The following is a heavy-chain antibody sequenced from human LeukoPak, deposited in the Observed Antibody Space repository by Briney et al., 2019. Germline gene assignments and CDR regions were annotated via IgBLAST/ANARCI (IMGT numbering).Heavy chain of an antibody. V-gene: IGHV3-9*01. CDR2: ISWNSDSM. CDR1: GLAFSRHA. D-gene: IGHD4-17*01. Sequence: PGGSLRLSCEASGLAFSRHAMHWVRQAPGKGLEWVSGISWNSDSMGYADSVKGRFTISRDNAKNSLYLQMNSLRAEDTALYYCAKGAETTVTDWGQGTLVTVSS. J-gene: IGHJ4*02. CDR3: AKGAETTVTD.